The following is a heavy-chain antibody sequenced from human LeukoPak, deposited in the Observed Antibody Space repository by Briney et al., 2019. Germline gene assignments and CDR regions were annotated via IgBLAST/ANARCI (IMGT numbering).Heavy chain of an antibody. V-gene: IGHV7-4-1*02. D-gene: IGHD1-26*01. CDR1: GGTFSSYA. J-gene: IGHJ6*03. Sequence: ASVKVSCKASGGTFSSYAISWVRQAPGQGLEWMGWINTNTGNPTYAQGFTGRFDFSLETSVSTSYLQISSLKAEDTAVYYCARGRGSSARLGYYFYYIDVWGKGTTVTVSS. CDR3: ARGRGSSARLGYYFYYIDV. CDR2: INTNTGNP.